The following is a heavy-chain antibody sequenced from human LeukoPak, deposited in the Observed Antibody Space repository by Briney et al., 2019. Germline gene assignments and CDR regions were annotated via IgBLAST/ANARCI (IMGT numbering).Heavy chain of an antibody. Sequence: PSETLSLTCTVSGGSISSGDYYWSWIRQPPGKGLEWIGYIYYSGSTYYNPSLKSRVTISVDTSKNQFSLKLSSVTAADTAVYYSAKWMPAARCSPFDYWGQGTLVTVSS. J-gene: IGHJ4*02. V-gene: IGHV4-30-4*08. CDR2: IYYSGST. D-gene: IGHD2-2*01. CDR3: AKWMPAARCSPFDY. CDR1: GGSISSGDYY.